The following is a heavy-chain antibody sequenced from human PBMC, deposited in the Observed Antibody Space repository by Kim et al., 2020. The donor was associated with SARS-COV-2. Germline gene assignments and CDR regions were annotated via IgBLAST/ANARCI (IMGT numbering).Heavy chain of an antibody. Sequence: GGSLRLSCAASGFTFSSYGMHWVRQAPGKGLAWVAVTSYNDRNKDYADPVKGRFTISRDNSKNTLFLQVNSLRTEDTAVYYCAKEGIAVAGPGNWYFDLWGRGTLVTVSS. CDR2: TSYNDRNK. CDR1: GFTFSSYG. CDR3: AKEGIAVAGPGNWYFDL. J-gene: IGHJ2*01. D-gene: IGHD6-19*01. V-gene: IGHV3-30*18.